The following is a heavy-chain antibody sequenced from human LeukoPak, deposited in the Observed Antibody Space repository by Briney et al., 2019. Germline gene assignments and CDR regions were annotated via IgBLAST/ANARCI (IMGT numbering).Heavy chain of an antibody. CDR1: RFTFNSCA. V-gene: IGHV3-23*01. J-gene: IGHJ4*02. D-gene: IGHD6-6*01. CDR2: ISASGGTT. Sequence: GGSLRLSCAASRFTFNSCAMSWVRQAPGKGLEWVSVISASGGTTYYADSVKGRFTISRDNSKNTLYLQVNSLRAEDAAVYYCAKQGPVSAVRQTIAARLGYFDYWGQGTLVTVSS. CDR3: AKQGPVSAVRQTIAARLGYFDY.